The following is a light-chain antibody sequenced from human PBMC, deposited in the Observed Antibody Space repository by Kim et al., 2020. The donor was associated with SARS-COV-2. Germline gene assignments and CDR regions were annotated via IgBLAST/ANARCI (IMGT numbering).Light chain of an antibody. CDR3: SSYTSSNTVV. Sequence: LTISCTGTGSDVDGYSYVSWYQQHPGKAPKLMIYDVSNRPSGVSSRFSGSKSGNTASLTISGLQAEDEADYYCSSYTSSNTVVFGGGTQLTVL. J-gene: IGLJ2*01. CDR1: GSDVDGYSY. CDR2: DVS. V-gene: IGLV2-14*03.